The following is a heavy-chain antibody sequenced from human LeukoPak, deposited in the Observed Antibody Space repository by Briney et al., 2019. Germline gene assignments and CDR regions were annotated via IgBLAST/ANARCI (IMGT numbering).Heavy chain of an antibody. V-gene: IGHV3-48*04. J-gene: IGHJ4*01. Sequence: SGGSLRLSCVASGFSFSGYSMNWVRQAPGKGLDWVSYISSGSRTIFYGDSVKGRFTISRDNAKNSLYLQMNSLRAEDTAVYYCVRESIRGTRDFDYWGHGTLVTVSS. CDR2: ISSGSRTI. CDR3: VRESIRGTRDFDY. D-gene: IGHD3-10*01. CDR1: GFSFSGYS.